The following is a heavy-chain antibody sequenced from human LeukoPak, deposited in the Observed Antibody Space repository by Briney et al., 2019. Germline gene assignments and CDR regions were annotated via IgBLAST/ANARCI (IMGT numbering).Heavy chain of an antibody. J-gene: IGHJ3*01. D-gene: IGHD3-22*01. CDR3: VSPLPYYYDSRGYYAHV. CDR2: MNPNSGGT. V-gene: IGHV1-2*02. CDR1: GYTFTGYY. Sequence: ASVKVSCKTSGYTFTGYYIHWVRQAPGQGLEWMGWMNPNSGGTKYAQSFQGRVTMTRDTSISTAYMEMSRLRSDDTAVYYCVSPLPYYYDSRGYYAHVWGQGTRVAVSS.